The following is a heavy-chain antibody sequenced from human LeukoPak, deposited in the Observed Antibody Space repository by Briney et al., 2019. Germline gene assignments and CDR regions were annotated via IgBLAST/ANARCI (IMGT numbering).Heavy chain of an antibody. V-gene: IGHV1-2*02. CDR1: GYSFTAFY. D-gene: IGHD1-26*01. CDR2: INPNSGGT. J-gene: IGHJ4*02. CDR3: ARAGRGSYNSAFDY. Sequence: ASVKVSCKASGYSFTAFYIHWVRQAPGQGLEWMGWINPNSGGTNYAQKFQGRVTMTRDTSISTAYMELSRLRSDDTAVYYCARAGRGSYNSAFDYWGQGTLVTVSS.